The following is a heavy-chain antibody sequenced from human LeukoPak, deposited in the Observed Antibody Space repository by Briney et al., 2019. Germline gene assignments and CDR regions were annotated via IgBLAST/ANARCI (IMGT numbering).Heavy chain of an antibody. CDR3: ARQEGPFDY. J-gene: IGHJ4*02. V-gene: IGHV3-53*04. CDR1: GFTFSSYS. Sequence: GGSLRLSCAASGFTFSSYSMNWVRQAPGKGLEWVSVIYSGGSTYYAGSVKGRFTISRHNSKNTVYLQMNSLRAEDTAVYYCARQEGPFDYWGQGTLVTVSS. CDR2: IYSGGST.